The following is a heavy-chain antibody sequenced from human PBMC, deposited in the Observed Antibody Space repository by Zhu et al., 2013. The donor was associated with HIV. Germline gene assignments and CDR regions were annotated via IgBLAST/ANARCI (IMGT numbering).Heavy chain of an antibody. J-gene: IGHJ3*02. Sequence: VQLVESGGGVVQPGRSLRLSCAASGFTFSSYAMHWVRQAPGKGLEWVAVISYDGSNKYYADSVKGRFTISRDNSKNTLYLQMNSLRAEDTAVYYCARVKRDHAFDIWGQGTVVTVSS. CDR3: ARVKRDHAFDI. CDR1: GFTFSSYA. CDR2: ISYDGSNK. V-gene: IGHV3-30-3*01.